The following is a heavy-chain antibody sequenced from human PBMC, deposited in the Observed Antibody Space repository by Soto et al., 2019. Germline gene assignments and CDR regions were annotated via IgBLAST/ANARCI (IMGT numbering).Heavy chain of an antibody. D-gene: IGHD4-17*01. V-gene: IGHV4-34*01. J-gene: IGHJ6*03. CDR3: ARGEQLRVYYMDV. CDR2: INHSGST. Sequence: QVQLQQWGAGLLKPSETLSLTCAVYGGSFSGYYWSWIRQPPGKGLEWIGEINHSGSTNYNPSLKSRVTISVDTSKNQFSLKLSSVTAADTAVHYCARGEQLRVYYMDVWGKGTTVTVSS. CDR1: GGSFSGYY.